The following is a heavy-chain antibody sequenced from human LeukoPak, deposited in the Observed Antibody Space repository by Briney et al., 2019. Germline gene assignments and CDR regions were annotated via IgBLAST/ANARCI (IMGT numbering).Heavy chain of an antibody. CDR3: ASAYCGGDCYSPYYFDY. CDR1: GYTFTGYY. V-gene: IGHV1-2*02. D-gene: IGHD2-21*02. J-gene: IGHJ4*02. CDR2: INPNSGGT. Sequence: GASVKVSCKASGYTFTGYYMHWARQAPGQGLEWMGWINPNSGGTNYAQKYQGRVTMTRDTSISTAYMELSRLRSEDTAVYYCASAYCGGDCYSPYYFDYWGQGTLVTVSS.